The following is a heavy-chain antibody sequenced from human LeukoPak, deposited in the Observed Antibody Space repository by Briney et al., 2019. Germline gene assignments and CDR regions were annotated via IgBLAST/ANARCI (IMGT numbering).Heavy chain of an antibody. V-gene: IGHV4-59*08. Sequence: SETLSLTCTVSGGSISSYYWSWIRQPPGKGLEWIGYIYYSGSTNYNPSLKSRVTISVDTSKNQFSLKLSSVTAADTAVYHCARQNDYYGSGRSNWFDPWGQGTLVTVSS. CDR3: ARQNDYYGSGRSNWFDP. CDR2: IYYSGST. J-gene: IGHJ5*02. D-gene: IGHD3-10*01. CDR1: GGSISSYY.